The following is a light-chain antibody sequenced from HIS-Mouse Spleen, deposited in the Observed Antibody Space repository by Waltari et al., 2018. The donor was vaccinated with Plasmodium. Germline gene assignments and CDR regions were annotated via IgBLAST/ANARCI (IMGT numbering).Light chain of an antibody. CDR2: EGS. V-gene: IGLV2-23*03. Sequence: QSALTQPASVSGSPGQSITISCTGTSSDVGSYNLVSWYQQPPGKAPKLMIYEGSKRPAGVSNRFSGSKSGNTASLTISGLQAEDEADYYCCSYAGSSTFVFGGGTKLTAL. CDR3: CSYAGSSTFV. J-gene: IGLJ3*02. CDR1: SSDVGSYNL.